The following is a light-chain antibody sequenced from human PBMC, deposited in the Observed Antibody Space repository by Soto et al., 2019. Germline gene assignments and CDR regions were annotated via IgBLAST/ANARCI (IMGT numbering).Light chain of an antibody. CDR1: SSDVGGYNY. V-gene: IGLV2-14*01. CDR3: SSYTSSSTLV. CDR2: EVS. J-gene: IGLJ3*02. Sequence: QSALTQPASVSGSPGQSITISCTGTSSDVGGYNYVSWYQQYPGKAPKLMIYEVSNRPSGVSNRFSGSKSGNTASLTISGLQAEDEDAYYCSSYTSSSTLVFGGGTKVTVL.